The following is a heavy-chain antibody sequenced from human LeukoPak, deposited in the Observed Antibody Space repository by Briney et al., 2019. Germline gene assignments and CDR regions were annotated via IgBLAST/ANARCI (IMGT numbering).Heavy chain of an antibody. Sequence: SETLSLTCTVSGGTIRTLYWSWIRQTPGEGLEWIGYFYHTGSTNYNPSLKSRVIMSLDTSESQFSLKLSSVTAADTAVYYCAGGNHHTTGPYYFDYWGQGTLVTVSS. CDR1: GGTIRTLY. J-gene: IGHJ4*02. CDR2: FYHTGST. V-gene: IGHV4-59*11. D-gene: IGHD2/OR15-2a*01. CDR3: AGGNHHTTGPYYFDY.